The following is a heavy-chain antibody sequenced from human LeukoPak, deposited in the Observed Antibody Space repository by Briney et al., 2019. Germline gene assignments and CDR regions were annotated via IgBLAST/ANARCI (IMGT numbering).Heavy chain of an antibody. CDR1: GFRFNIFG. V-gene: IGHV3-7*01. J-gene: IGHJ4*02. Sequence: GGSLRLSCAASGFRFNIFGMHWVRQAPGKGLEWVANIKQDGSEKNYVDSVKGRFTISRDNAENSLFLQMNSLRVEDTAVYYCAREWQGGIAAAGTRIEGDYWGQGTLVAVSS. CDR2: IKQDGSEK. CDR3: AREWQGGIAAAGTRIEGDY. D-gene: IGHD6-13*01.